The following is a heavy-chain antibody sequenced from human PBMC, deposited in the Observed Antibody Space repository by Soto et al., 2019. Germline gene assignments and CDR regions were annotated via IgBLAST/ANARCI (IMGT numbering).Heavy chain of an antibody. CDR2: IYYSGST. J-gene: IGHJ4*02. V-gene: IGHV4-59*01. D-gene: IGHD2-15*01. CDR3: ASGGRAYCSGGSCYDLFDY. CDR1: GGSISSYY. Sequence: SETLSLTCTVSGGSISSYYWSWIRQPPGKGLEWIGYIYYSGSTNYNPSLKSRVTMSVDTSKNQFSLKLSSVTAADTAVYYCASGGRAYCSGGSCYDLFDYWGQGTLVTVSS.